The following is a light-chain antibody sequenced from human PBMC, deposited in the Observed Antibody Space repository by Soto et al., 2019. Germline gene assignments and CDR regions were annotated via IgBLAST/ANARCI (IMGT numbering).Light chain of an antibody. Sequence: QSVLTQPASVSGSPGQPITISCTGTSSDVGIYNLVSWYQHFPGKAPKLMIYEVNKRPSGVSNRFPGSKSGSTASLTISGLQADDEADYYCCSYTRSGSFVFGTGTKVTVL. J-gene: IGLJ1*01. V-gene: IGLV2-23*02. CDR1: SSDVGIYNL. CDR2: EVN. CDR3: CSYTRSGSFV.